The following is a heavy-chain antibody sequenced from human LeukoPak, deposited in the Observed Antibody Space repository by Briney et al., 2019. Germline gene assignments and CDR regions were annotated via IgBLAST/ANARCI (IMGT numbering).Heavy chain of an antibody. D-gene: IGHD2-2*01. Sequence: SETLSLTCTVSGGSISSGAYYWSWIRQPPGKGLEWIGYIYYSGSTYYNPSLKSRVTISVDTSKNQFSLKLSSATAADTAVYYCARVGGFIAVVPAAGGFDPWGQGTLVTVSS. CDR1: GGSISSGAYY. J-gene: IGHJ5*02. V-gene: IGHV4-30-4*08. CDR3: ARVGGFIAVVPAAGGFDP. CDR2: IYYSGST.